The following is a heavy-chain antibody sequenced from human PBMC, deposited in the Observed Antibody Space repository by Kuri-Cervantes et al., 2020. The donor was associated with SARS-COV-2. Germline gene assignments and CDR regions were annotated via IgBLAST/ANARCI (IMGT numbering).Heavy chain of an antibody. Sequence: ASVKVSCKASGYTFSNYGISWVRQAPGQGLQWMGWINPNSGGTNYAQKFQGWVTMTRDTSISTAYMELSRLRSDDTAVYYCARGMDVWGQGTTVTVSS. CDR3: ARGMDV. CDR1: GYTFSNYG. J-gene: IGHJ6*02. CDR2: INPNSGGT. V-gene: IGHV1-2*04.